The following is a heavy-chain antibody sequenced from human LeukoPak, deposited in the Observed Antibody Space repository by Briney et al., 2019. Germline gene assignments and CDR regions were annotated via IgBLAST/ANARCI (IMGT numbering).Heavy chain of an antibody. V-gene: IGHV1-18*01. D-gene: IGHD6-19*01. J-gene: IGHJ3*02. Sequence: GASVKVSCKASGYTFTSYGISWVRQAPGQGLEWMGWINAYNGNTNYAQKLQGRVTMTTDTSTSTAYMELRSLRSEDTAVYYCATQAGKNDAFDIWGQGTMVTVSS. CDR3: ATQAGKNDAFDI. CDR1: GYTFTSYG. CDR2: INAYNGNT.